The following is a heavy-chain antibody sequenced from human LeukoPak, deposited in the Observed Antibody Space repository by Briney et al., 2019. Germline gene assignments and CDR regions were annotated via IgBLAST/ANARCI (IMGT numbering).Heavy chain of an antibody. D-gene: IGHD4-11*01. CDR3: ARHSILQSPDY. J-gene: IGHJ4*02. CDR2: INHSGST. V-gene: IGHV4-34*01. CDR1: GGSFSGYY. Sequence: SETLSLTCAVYGGSFSGYYWSWIRQPPGKGLEWIGEINHSGSTNYNPSLKSRVTISVDTSKNQFSLKLSSVTAADTAVYYCARHSILQSPDYWGQGTLVTVSS.